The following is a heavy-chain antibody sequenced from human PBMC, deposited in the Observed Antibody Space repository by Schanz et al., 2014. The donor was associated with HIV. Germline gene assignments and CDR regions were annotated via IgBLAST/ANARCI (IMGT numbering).Heavy chain of an antibody. J-gene: IGHJ4*02. CDR2: IIPIFGTA. D-gene: IGHD3-10*01. CDR1: GGSFSSYA. CDR3: ASSRLLWFGELFDN. V-gene: IGHV1-69*01. Sequence: QVQLVQSGAEVKKPGSSVKVSCKASGGSFSSYAINWVRQAPGQGLEWMGGIIPIFGTANYAQKFQGRVTITADESTSTAYMELSSLRSEDTAVYFCASSRLLWFGELFDNWGQGTLVTVSS.